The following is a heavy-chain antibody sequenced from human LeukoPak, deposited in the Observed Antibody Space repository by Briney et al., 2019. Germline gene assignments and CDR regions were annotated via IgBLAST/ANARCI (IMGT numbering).Heavy chain of an antibody. Sequence: PSETLSLTCTVSGGSISDYYWSWIRQSPWKGLEWIGYIYYSGSTHYNPSLKSRVTISVDTSKKHFSLRLSSVTAADTAVYYCARHRQQLVRAPFDYWGQGILVTVSS. CDR1: GGSISDYY. CDR2: IYYSGST. V-gene: IGHV4-59*08. CDR3: ARHRQQLVRAPFDY. J-gene: IGHJ4*02. D-gene: IGHD6-13*01.